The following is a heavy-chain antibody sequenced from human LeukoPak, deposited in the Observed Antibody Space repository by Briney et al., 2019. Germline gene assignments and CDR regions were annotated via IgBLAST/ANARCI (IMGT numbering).Heavy chain of an antibody. Sequence: ASVKVSCKASGYTFTSYDINWVRQAPGQGLEWMGWMNPNSGNTGYAQKFQGRVTMTRNTSISTAYMELSSLRSEDTAVYYCARGHSYYYGSGSYINWFDPWGPGTLVTVSS. D-gene: IGHD3-10*01. CDR1: GYTFTSYD. J-gene: IGHJ5*02. CDR2: MNPNSGNT. V-gene: IGHV1-8*01. CDR3: ARGHSYYYGSGSYINWFDP.